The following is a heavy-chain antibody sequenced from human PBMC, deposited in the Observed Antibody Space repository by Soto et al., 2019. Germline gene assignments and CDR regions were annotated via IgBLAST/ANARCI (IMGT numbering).Heavy chain of an antibody. V-gene: IGHV3-21*01. J-gene: IGHJ5*02. Sequence: EVQLVESGGGLVKPGGSLRLSCAASGFTFSSYSMNWVRQAPGKGLEWVSSISSSSSYIYYADSVKGRFTISRDNAKNSLDLKMNSLRAEDTGGYYCARVYGDYSWFDPWGQGTLVTVSS. CDR1: GFTFSSYS. D-gene: IGHD4-17*01. CDR3: ARVYGDYSWFDP. CDR2: ISSSSSYI.